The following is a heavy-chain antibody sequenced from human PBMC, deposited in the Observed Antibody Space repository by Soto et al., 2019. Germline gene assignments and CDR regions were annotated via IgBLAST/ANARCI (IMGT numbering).Heavy chain of an antibody. CDR1: GISLSAYW. V-gene: IGHV3-74*01. J-gene: IGHJ4*02. CDR3: ARGWVERLPRQPPSDY. D-gene: IGHD3-3*01. Sequence: EVQLVESGGGLVQPGGSLRLSYAASGISLSAYWMHWVRQVPGKGLEWIARINEDGRSTSYMDSVKGRFTISRDNARDTLYLQMNSLRLEDTAVYYCARGWVERLPRQPPSDYWGQGTLVTVSS. CDR2: INEDGRST.